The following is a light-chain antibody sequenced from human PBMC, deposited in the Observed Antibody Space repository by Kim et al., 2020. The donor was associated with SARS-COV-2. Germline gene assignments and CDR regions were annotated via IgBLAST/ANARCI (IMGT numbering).Light chain of an antibody. Sequence: SPGQSITISCTGTSSDIGDYNYVSWYQQHPGKAPKLLIYNVSNRPSGVSNRFSGSKSGNTASLTISGLQAEDEADYYCSSYTGSNTLLFGGGTQLTVL. CDR1: SSDIGDYNY. J-gene: IGLJ2*01. V-gene: IGLV2-14*03. CDR3: SSYTGSNTLL. CDR2: NVS.